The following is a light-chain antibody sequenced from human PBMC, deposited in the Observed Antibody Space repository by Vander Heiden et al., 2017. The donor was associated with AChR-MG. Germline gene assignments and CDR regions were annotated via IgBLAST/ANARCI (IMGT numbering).Light chain of an antibody. V-gene: IGLV3-1*01. CDR3: QALDSRIV. J-gene: IGLJ2*01. CDR2: QDR. Sequence: SYELTQPPSVSVSPGQTASITCSGDKLGNKNAFWYQQKPGQSPVLLIYQDRKRPSGIPERFSGSISGNTATLTISGTQAMDEADYYWQALDSRIVFGGGTKLTVL. CDR1: KLGNKN.